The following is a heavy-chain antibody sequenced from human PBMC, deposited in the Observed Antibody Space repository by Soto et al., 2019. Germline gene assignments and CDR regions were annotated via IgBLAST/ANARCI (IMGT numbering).Heavy chain of an antibody. J-gene: IGHJ5*02. D-gene: IGHD3-22*01. Sequence: SETLSLTCAVSGFSISSGYFWGWIRQPPGKGPEWLGSIYHSGTTYYNPSVKGRVTISVDTSKNQFSLKMSSVTAADTAVYYCARDSFGYYWFDLWGQCTLVTVSS. V-gene: IGHV4-38-2*02. CDR3: ARDSFGYYWFDL. CDR1: GFSISSGYF. CDR2: IYHSGTT.